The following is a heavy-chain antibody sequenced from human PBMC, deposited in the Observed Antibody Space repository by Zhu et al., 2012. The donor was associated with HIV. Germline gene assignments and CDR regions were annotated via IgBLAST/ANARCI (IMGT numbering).Heavy chain of an antibody. V-gene: IGHV3-11*04. CDR3: ARRVNDILTGYYEQEPYYFDY. Sequence: QVQLVESGGGLVKPGGSLRLSCAASGFTFSDYYMSWIRQAPGKGLEWVSYISSSGSTIYYADSVKGRFTISRDNAKNSLYLQMNSLRAEDTAVYYCARRVNDILTGYYEQEPYYFDYWGQGTLVHRLL. D-gene: IGHD3-9*01. CDR1: GFTFSDYY. J-gene: IGHJ4*02. CDR2: ISSSGSTI.